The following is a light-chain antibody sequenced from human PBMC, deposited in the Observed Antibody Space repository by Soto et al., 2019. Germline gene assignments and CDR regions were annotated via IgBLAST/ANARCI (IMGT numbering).Light chain of an antibody. Sequence: DIQMTQSPSTLSASVGDRVTITCRASQTISNWLAWYQQTPGKAPKVLIFDASTLDGGVPSRFSGRRSGTDFTLTISSLQPSDFATYYCQQYNTYPLTFGGGTKVEI. V-gene: IGKV1-5*01. CDR3: QQYNTYPLT. CDR2: DAS. CDR1: QTISNW. J-gene: IGKJ4*01.